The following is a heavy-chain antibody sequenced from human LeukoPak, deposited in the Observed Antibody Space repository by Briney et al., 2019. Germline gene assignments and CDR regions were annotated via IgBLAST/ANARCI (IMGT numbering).Heavy chain of an antibody. CDR3: ARGGENNWNDAFFDY. CDR2: IYHSGST. V-gene: IGHV4-38-2*02. Sequence: PSETLSLTCTVSGYSISSGYYWGWVRQPPGKGLEWIGSIYHSGSTYYNPSLKSRVTISVDTSKNQFSLKLSSVTAADTAVYYCARGGENNWNDAFFDYWGQGTLVTVSS. D-gene: IGHD1-20*01. J-gene: IGHJ4*02. CDR1: GYSISSGYY.